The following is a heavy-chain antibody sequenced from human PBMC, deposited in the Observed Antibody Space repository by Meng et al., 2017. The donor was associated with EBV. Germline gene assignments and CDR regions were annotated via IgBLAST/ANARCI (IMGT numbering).Heavy chain of an antibody. D-gene: IGHD3-10*02. CDR3: ARLSSPFTMSITGFDITDY. V-gene: IGHV4-39*01. CDR2: IYYSGSA. J-gene: IGHJ4*02. CDR1: GDSISSNNHY. Sequence: QLHLQDSGPGLVKPSEXLSHTCSVSGDSISSNNHYWAWNRQRPGKGLEWIGSIYYSGSAYYNPSLKSRVTISVDTSKNQFSLKLGSVTAADTAVYYCARLSSPFTMSITGFDITDYWRQVTLVTVSS.